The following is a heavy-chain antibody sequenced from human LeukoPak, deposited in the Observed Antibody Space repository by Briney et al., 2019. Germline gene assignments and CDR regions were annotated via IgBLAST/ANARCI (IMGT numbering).Heavy chain of an antibody. D-gene: IGHD4-23*01. V-gene: IGHV1-3*01. Sequence: KFQGRVTITRDTSASTAYMELSSLRSEDTAVYYCARDRNGGSFDYWGQGTLVTVSS. CDR3: ARDRNGGSFDY. J-gene: IGHJ4*02.